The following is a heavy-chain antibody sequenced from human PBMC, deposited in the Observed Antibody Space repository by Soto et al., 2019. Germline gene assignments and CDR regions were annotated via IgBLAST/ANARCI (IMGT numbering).Heavy chain of an antibody. CDR1: GDSISNNKW. D-gene: IGHD1-26*01. CDR3: ARDPVGVTHFDY. V-gene: IGHV4-4*02. Sequence: PSETLSLTCSVSGDSISNNKWWSWVRQPPGKGLEWIGYIYYLGRTNYNSSLKSRITMSIDTSKNQFSLKLSSVTAADTAIYYCARDPVGVTHFDYWGQGAPVTVSS. CDR2: IYYLGRT. J-gene: IGHJ4*02.